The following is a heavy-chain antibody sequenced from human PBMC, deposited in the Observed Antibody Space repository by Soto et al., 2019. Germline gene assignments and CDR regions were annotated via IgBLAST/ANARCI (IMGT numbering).Heavy chain of an antibody. V-gene: IGHV3-23*01. J-gene: IGHJ4*02. D-gene: IGHD3-9*01. Sequence: GGSLRLSCAASGFTFSSYAMSWVRQAPGKGLEWVSAISGSGGSTYYADSVKGRFTISRDNSKNTLYLQMNSLRAEDTAVYYCAKDSRGLRYFYWLFLFDYWGQGTLVTVSS. CDR2: ISGSGGST. CDR1: GFTFSSYA. CDR3: AKDSRGLRYFYWLFLFDY.